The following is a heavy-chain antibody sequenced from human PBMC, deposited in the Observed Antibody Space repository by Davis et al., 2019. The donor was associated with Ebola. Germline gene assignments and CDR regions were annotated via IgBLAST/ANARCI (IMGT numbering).Heavy chain of an antibody. V-gene: IGHV3-11*01. D-gene: IGHD2-15*01. CDR3: ARDQLVVVAARSYYYYGMDV. CDR2: ISSRGSTI. J-gene: IGHJ6*02. Sequence: GESLNISCATSGVTFSDYHLSWIRQAPGQGLEWVSYISSRGSTIYYADPVKGRFTISRDNAKNSLYLQMNSLRAEDTAVYYCARDQLVVVAARSYYYYGMDVWGQGTTVTVSS. CDR1: GVTFSDYH.